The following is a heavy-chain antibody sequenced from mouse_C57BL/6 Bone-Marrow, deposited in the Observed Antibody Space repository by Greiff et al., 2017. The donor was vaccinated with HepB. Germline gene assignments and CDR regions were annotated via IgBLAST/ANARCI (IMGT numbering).Heavy chain of an antibody. CDR3: ARGSKY. J-gene: IGHJ4*01. Sequence: LVESGPELVKPGASVKIPCKASGYTFTDYNMDWVKQSHGKSLEWIGDINPNNGGTIYNQKFKGKATLTVDKSSSTAYMELRSLTSEDTAVYYCARGSKYWGQGTSVTVSS. D-gene: IGHD2-5*01. V-gene: IGHV1-18*01. CDR2: INPNNGGT. CDR1: GYTFTDYN.